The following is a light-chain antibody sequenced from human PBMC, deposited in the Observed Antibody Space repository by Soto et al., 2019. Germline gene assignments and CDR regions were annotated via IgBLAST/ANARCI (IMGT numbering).Light chain of an antibody. Sequence: DLQMTQSPSTLSASIGDRIIITCRASQSINTWLAWYQQKPGEAPKLLIYDGSTLARGVPSRFSGSGSETEFTLTISRLQTDDFATFYCQQYQTYSRTFGQGTKVEV. CDR1: QSINTW. J-gene: IGKJ1*01. CDR2: DGS. V-gene: IGKV1-5*03. CDR3: QQYQTYSRT.